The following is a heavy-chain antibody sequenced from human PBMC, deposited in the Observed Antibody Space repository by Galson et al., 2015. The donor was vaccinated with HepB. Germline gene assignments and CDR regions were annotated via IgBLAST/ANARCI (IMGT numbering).Heavy chain of an antibody. D-gene: IGHD2-15*01. Sequence: SVKASCKASGYTFTSYSITWVRQAPGQGLEWMGWISGYNHKTNYAQQLQGRVTITIDTSTSTAYLELRSISSDDTAVYFCARGALVVMVEATQNKCFDPWGQGTLVTVSS. CDR3: ARGALVVMVEATQNKCFDP. J-gene: IGHJ5*02. CDR1: GYTFTSYS. CDR2: ISGYNHKT. V-gene: IGHV1-18*01.